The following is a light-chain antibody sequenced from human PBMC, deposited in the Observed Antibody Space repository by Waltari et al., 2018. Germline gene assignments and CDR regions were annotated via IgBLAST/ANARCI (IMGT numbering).Light chain of an antibody. J-gene: IGLJ2*01. CDR3: SSYGGRNNLI. Sequence: QSALTQPPSASGSPGQSVTISCTGTSRDIGDNNFVSWYQQHPGKAPKLIIYEGSKRPSGGPERFPGSKSGCTASLTVSGLQAEDEAEYYCSSYGGRNNLIFGGGTKLTVL. V-gene: IGLV2-8*01. CDR2: EGS. CDR1: SRDIGDNNF.